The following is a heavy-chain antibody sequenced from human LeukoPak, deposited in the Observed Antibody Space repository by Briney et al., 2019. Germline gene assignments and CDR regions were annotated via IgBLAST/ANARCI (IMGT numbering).Heavy chain of an antibody. CDR2: ISAYNDNT. CDR3: ARQGRGYSYGLFDY. D-gene: IGHD5-18*01. CDR1: GYTFSSYG. Sequence: ASVKVSCKASGYTFSSYGISWVRQAPGQGLEWMGWISAYNDNTNYAQNFQGRVTMTTDTSTSTAYMELRSLRSDDTAVYYCARQGRGYSYGLFDYWGQGTLVTVSS. J-gene: IGHJ4*02. V-gene: IGHV1-18*01.